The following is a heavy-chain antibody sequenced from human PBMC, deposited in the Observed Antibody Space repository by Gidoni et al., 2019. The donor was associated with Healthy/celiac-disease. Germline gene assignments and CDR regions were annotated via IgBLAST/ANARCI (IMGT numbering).Heavy chain of an antibody. CDR3: ANGGVYYYYGMDV. Sequence: QVQLVESGGGVVQPGRSLRLSCAASGFTFSSYAMHWVRQAPGKGLEWVAVISYDGSNKYYADSVNGRFTISRDNSKNTLYLQMNSLRAEDTAVYYCANGGVYYYYGMDVWGQGTTVTVSS. V-gene: IGHV3-30*01. J-gene: IGHJ6*02. CDR2: ISYDGSNK. CDR1: GFTFSSYA. D-gene: IGHD2-8*01.